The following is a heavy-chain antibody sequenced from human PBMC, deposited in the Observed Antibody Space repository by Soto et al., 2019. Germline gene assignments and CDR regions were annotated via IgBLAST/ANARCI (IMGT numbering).Heavy chain of an antibody. V-gene: IGHV4-31*03. Sequence: SETLSLTCTVSGGSISSGAYYWSWIRQHPGKGLEWTGYIYYTGSSYYNPSLKSRVTISVDTSKNQFSLKLSSVTAADTAVYYCARVAYCGGDCYLRGAFDIWGQGTMVTVSS. J-gene: IGHJ3*02. D-gene: IGHD2-21*02. CDR1: GGSISSGAYY. CDR3: ARVAYCGGDCYLRGAFDI. CDR2: IYYTGSS.